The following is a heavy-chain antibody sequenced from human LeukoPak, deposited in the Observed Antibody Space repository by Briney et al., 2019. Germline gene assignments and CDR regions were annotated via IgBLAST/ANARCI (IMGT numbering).Heavy chain of an antibody. CDR3: ARDSDFWSGYPTLHYYYYMDV. J-gene: IGHJ6*03. V-gene: IGHV1-2*02. CDR2: INPNSGGT. CDR1: GYTFTGYY. D-gene: IGHD3-3*01. Sequence: ASVKVSCKASGYTFTGYYMHWVRQAPGQGLEWMGWINPNSGGTNYAQKFQGRVTMTRDTSISTAYMELSRLRSDDTAVYYCARDSDFWSGYPTLHYYYYMDVWGKGTTVTVSS.